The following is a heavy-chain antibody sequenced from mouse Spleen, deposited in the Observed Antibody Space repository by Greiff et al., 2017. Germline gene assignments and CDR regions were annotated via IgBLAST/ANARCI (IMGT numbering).Heavy chain of an antibody. CDR3: ARGYYYGSSYERYFDV. V-gene: IGHV1-47*01. D-gene: IGHD1-1*01. CDR2: FHPYNDDT. J-gene: IGHJ1*01. Sequence: QVHVKQSGAELVKPGASVKMSCKASGYTFTTYPIEWMKQNHGKSLEWIGNFHPYNDDTKYNEKFKGKATLTVEKSSSTVYLELSRLTSDDSAVYYCARGYYYGSSYERYFDVWGAGTTVTVSS. CDR1: GYTFTTYP.